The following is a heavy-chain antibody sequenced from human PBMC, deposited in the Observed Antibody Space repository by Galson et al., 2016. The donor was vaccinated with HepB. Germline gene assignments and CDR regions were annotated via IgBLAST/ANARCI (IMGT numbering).Heavy chain of an antibody. V-gene: IGHV1-46*01. D-gene: IGHD5-24*01. CDR3: ARTMAGRASYYFYMDV. CDR1: RYTLPTYY. Sequence: SAKVSCRASRYTLPTYYLHWVRPAPGQGLEWMGIINPSDDSTTYSQKFQDRVTMTRDTSTSTVYMELSSLRSEDTAMYYCARTMAGRASYYFYMDVWGKGTTLTVSS. CDR2: INPSDDST. J-gene: IGHJ6*03.